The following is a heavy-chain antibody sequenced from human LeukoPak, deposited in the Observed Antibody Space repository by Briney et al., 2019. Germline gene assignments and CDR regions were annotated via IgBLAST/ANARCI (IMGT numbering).Heavy chain of an antibody. Sequence: SETLSLTCTVSGGSISSSSYYWGWIRQPPGKGLEWIGSIYYSGSTYYNPCLKSRVTISVDTSKNQFSLKLSSVTAADTAVYYCARSVRGVMIFDYWGQGTLVTVSS. J-gene: IGHJ4*02. CDR2: IYYSGST. V-gene: IGHV4-39*07. D-gene: IGHD3-10*01. CDR1: GGSISSSSYY. CDR3: ARSVRGVMIFDY.